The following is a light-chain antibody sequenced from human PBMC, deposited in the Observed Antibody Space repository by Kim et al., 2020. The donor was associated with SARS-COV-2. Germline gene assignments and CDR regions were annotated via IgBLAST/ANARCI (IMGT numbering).Light chain of an antibody. V-gene: IGLV3-9*01. J-gene: IGLJ3*02. CDR3: QVWDTSTV. CDR2: RDS. CDR1: NIGSKN. Sequence: VSWVLGQTARITCERDNIGSKNVHWYRQMPGQAPVLVIYRDSSRPSGIPERFSGSNSGNTATLTITGAQAGDEADYYCQVWDTSTVFGGGTKLTVL.